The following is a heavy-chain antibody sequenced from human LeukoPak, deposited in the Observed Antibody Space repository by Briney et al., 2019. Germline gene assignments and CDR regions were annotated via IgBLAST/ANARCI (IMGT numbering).Heavy chain of an antibody. CDR2: VNPNSGGT. CDR1: GYTFTGYY. Sequence: ASVTVSCKASGYTFTGYYMHWVRQAPGQGLEWMGWVNPNSGGTNYAQKFQGWVTMTRDTSISTAYMELSRLRSDDTAVYYCAREAMAYYFDYWGQGTLVTVSS. J-gene: IGHJ4*02. D-gene: IGHD5-18*01. CDR3: AREAMAYYFDY. V-gene: IGHV1-2*04.